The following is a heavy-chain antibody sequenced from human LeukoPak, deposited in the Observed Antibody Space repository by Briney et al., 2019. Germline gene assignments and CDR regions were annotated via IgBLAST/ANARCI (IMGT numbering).Heavy chain of an antibody. V-gene: IGHV1-69*05. D-gene: IGHD4-17*01. CDR2: IIPIFGTA. Sequence: SVKVSCKASGGTFSSYAISWVRQAPGQGLEWMGRIIPIFGTANYAQKFHGRVTITTDESTSTAYMELSSLRSEDTAVYYCARYDGDEFDYWGQGTLVTVSS. CDR1: GGTFSSYA. J-gene: IGHJ4*02. CDR3: ARYDGDEFDY.